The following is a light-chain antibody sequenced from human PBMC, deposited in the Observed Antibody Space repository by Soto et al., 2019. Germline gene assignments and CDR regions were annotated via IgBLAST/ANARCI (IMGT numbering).Light chain of an antibody. Sequence: EIVLTQSPATLSSSPGERATLSCRASQSVSSYLAWYQQKPGQAPRLLIYDASNRATGIPARFSGSGSGTDFTLTIISLEPDDVVVYYCQQRSNWPPLTFGGGTKVEIK. V-gene: IGKV3-11*01. J-gene: IGKJ4*01. CDR1: QSVSSY. CDR2: DAS. CDR3: QQRSNWPPLT.